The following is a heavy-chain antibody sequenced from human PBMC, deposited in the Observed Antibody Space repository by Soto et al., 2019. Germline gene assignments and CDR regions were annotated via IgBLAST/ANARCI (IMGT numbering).Heavy chain of an antibody. J-gene: IGHJ5*02. V-gene: IGHV3-49*03. Sequence: GGSLRLSCTASGFTFGDYAVSWFRQAPGKGLEWVGIIRSTAYSGTAENAASVRGRFTISRDDSKSIAYLQMNSLKTEDTAVYYCARERERYSSNQFDPWGQGTLVTVSS. CDR3: ARERERYSSNQFDP. CDR1: GFTFGDYA. D-gene: IGHD6-13*01. CDR2: IRSTAYSGTA.